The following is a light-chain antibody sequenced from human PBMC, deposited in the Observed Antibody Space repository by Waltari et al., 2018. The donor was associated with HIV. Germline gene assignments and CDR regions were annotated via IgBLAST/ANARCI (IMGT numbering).Light chain of an antibody. J-gene: IGLJ2*01. CDR3: QSYDSSLNVI. CDR1: NSNIGAGSG. Sequence: QSVLTQPPSVSGAPGQRVTIPCPGSNSNIGAGSGVHWYQHLPGAAPKLLIYDINNRPSGVPDRFSGSKSGTSASLAITGLQVEDEGDYFCQSYDSSLNVIFGGGTKLTVL. V-gene: IGLV1-40*01. CDR2: DIN.